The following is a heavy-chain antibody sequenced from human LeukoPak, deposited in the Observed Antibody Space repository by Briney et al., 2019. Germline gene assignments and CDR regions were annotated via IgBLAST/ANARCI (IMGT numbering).Heavy chain of an antibody. CDR1: GFTFDDYA. V-gene: IGHV3-9*03. Sequence: HTGGSLRLSCAASGFTFDDYAMHWVRQAPGKGPEWVSGISWNSGIIGYADSVKGRFTISRDNAKKSLYLQMNSLRAEDMALYYCARSGYPGKFDYWGQGTLVTVSS. CDR2: ISWNSGII. D-gene: IGHD3-22*01. J-gene: IGHJ4*02. CDR3: ARSGYPGKFDY.